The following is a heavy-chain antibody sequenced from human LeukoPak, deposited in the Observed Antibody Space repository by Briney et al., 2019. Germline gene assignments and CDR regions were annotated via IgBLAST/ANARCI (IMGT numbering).Heavy chain of an antibody. CDR3: ARDLEGYCSGGSCYPRLDY. CDR2: GNPNSGGT. CDR1: GSTFTGYY. V-gene: IGHV1-2*06. D-gene: IGHD2-15*01. J-gene: IGHJ4*02. Sequence: ASVKVSFKASGSTFTGYYMQLGRAGPGQGIGWVWLGNPNSGGTNYAQESQGRVSMTRDTSISTAYMELSRLRSDDTAVYYSARDLEGYCSGGSCYPRLDYWGQGTLVTVSS.